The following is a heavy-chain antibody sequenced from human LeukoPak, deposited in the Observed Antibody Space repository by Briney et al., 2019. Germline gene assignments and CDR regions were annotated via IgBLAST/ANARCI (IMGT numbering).Heavy chain of an antibody. CDR3: ARPTEDAGKGTRNDYYGRAV. CDR1: GGTFSSYA. V-gene: IGHV1-69*13. CDR2: IIPIFGTA. D-gene: IGHD4-23*01. J-gene: IGHJ6*02. Sequence: GASVKVSCKASGGTFSSYAISWVRQAPGQGLEWMGGIIPIFGTANYAQKFQGRVTITADESTSTAYMELSSLRSEDTAVYYWARPTEDAGKGTRNDYYGRAVWGQGTTATVS.